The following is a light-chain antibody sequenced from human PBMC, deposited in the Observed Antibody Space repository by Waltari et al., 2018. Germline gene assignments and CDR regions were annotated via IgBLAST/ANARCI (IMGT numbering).Light chain of an antibody. Sequence: QSVLTQPPSASGPPGQRVTISCSGSSSNIGRHYVYWYQQLPGTAPKLLIYTNSERPSGVPDRFSGAKSGTSASLAISGRRSEDEGDYFCAAWDDRLTVVVFGGGTKLTVL. V-gene: IGLV1-47*01. J-gene: IGLJ2*01. CDR3: AAWDDRLTVVV. CDR2: TNS. CDR1: SSNIGRHY.